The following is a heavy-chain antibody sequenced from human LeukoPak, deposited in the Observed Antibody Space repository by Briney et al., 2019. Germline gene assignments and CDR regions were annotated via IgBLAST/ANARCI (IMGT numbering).Heavy chain of an antibody. V-gene: IGHV4-39*07. J-gene: IGHJ3*02. Sequence: SETLSLTCTVSGVSISSSSYYWGWIRQPPGKGLEWIGRIYTSGSTNYNPSLKSRVTISVDTSKNQFSLKLSSVTAADTAVYYCARGGVRGSGSYYDQAFDIWGQGTMVTVSS. D-gene: IGHD1-26*01. CDR1: GVSISSSSYY. CDR2: IYTSGST. CDR3: ARGGVRGSGSYYDQAFDI.